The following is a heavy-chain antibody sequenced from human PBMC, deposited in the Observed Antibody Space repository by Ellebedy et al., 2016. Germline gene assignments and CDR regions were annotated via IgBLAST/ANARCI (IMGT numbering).Heavy chain of an antibody. CDR3: AKDYLRLGMATIYPIDY. CDR1: GFTFSSYA. Sequence: GGSLRLSXAASGFTFSSYAMSWVRQAPGKGLEWVSAISGSGGSTYYADSVKGRFTISRDNSKNTLYLQMNSLRAEDTAVYYCAKDYLRLGMATIYPIDYWGQGTLVTVSS. V-gene: IGHV3-23*01. D-gene: IGHD5-24*01. J-gene: IGHJ4*02. CDR2: ISGSGGST.